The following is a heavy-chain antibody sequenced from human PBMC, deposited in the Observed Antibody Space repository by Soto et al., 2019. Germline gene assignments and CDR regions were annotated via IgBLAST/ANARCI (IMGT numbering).Heavy chain of an antibody. Sequence: QVQLVQSGAEVKKPGASVKVSRKASGYTFTSYAMHWVRQAPGQRLEWMGWINAGNGNTKYSQKFQGRVTITRDTSASTAYMELSSLRSEDTAVYYCARVVVVPAAAYDYWGQGTLVTVSS. V-gene: IGHV1-3*01. CDR3: ARVVVVPAAAYDY. CDR2: INAGNGNT. CDR1: GYTFTSYA. J-gene: IGHJ4*02. D-gene: IGHD2-2*01.